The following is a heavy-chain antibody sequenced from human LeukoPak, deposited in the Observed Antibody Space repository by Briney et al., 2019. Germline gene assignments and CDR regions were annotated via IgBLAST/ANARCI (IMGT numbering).Heavy chain of an antibody. CDR2: INHSGST. V-gene: IGHV4-34*01. J-gene: IGHJ6*02. CDR3: ARGPGYCSSTSCYYYYGMDV. D-gene: IGHD2-2*01. Sequence: SETLSLTCTVSGGSISSYYWSWIRQPPGKGLEWIGEINHSGSTNYNPSLKSRVTISVDTSKNQFSLKLSSVTAADTAVYYCARGPGYCSSTSCYYYYGMDVWGQGTTVTVSS. CDR1: GGSISSYY.